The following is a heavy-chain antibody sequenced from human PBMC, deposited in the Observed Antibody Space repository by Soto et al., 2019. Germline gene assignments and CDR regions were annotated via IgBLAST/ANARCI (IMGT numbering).Heavy chain of an antibody. CDR1: GFTFSSYG. D-gene: IGHD2-15*01. CDR2: ISYDGSNK. Sequence: GGSLRLSCAASGFTFSSYGMHWVRQAPGKGLEWVAVISYDGSNKYYADSVKGRFTISRDNSKNMLYLQMNSLRAEDTAVYYCAKDGYCSGGSCYGDDAFDIWGQGTMVTVSS. J-gene: IGHJ3*02. V-gene: IGHV3-30*18. CDR3: AKDGYCSGGSCYGDDAFDI.